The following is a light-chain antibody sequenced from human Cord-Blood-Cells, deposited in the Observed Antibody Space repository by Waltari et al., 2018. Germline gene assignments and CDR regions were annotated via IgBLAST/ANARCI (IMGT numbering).Light chain of an antibody. V-gene: IGKV2-28*01. CDR3: MQALQTPPYS. CDR2: LGS. J-gene: IGKJ2*03. Sequence: DIVMTQSPLSLPVNPGEPASMSCRSSQSLLHSNGYNYLDWYLQKPGQSPQLLIYLGSNRASGVPDRFSGSGSGTDFTLKISRVEAEDVGVYYCMQALQTPPYSFGQGTKLEIK. CDR1: QSLLHSNGYNY.